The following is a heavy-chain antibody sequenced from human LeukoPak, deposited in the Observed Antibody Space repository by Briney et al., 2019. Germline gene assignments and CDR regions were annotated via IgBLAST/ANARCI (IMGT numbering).Heavy chain of an antibody. CDR1: GCTCSNYA. CDR2: ILGSGGST. J-gene: IGHJ4*02. V-gene: IGHV3-23*01. D-gene: IGHD3-9*01. CDR3: ANWGDYDVLTGYYVPDY. Sequence: PGGSLRLSCAACGCTCSNYAMSWVRQAPGKGREGVSGILGSGGSTYYAGSAKGRFTASRHNSHSTLYLQTNSLTAEDTALYYCANWGDYDVLTGYYVPDYWGQGTLVPVSS.